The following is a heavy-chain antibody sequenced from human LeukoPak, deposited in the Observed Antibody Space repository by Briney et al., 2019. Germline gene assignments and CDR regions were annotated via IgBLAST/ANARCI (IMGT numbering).Heavy chain of an antibody. J-gene: IGHJ4*02. CDR3: ARVGVRDGYNWSPFDY. CDR1: GGSISSSSYY. D-gene: IGHD5-24*01. V-gene: IGHV4-39*07. Sequence: SETLSLTCTVSGGSISSSSYYWGWIRQPPGKGLEWIGEIYHSGSTNYNPSLKSRVTISVDKSKNQFSLKLSSVTAADTAVYYCARVGVRDGYNWSPFDYWGQGTLVTVSS. CDR2: IYHSGST.